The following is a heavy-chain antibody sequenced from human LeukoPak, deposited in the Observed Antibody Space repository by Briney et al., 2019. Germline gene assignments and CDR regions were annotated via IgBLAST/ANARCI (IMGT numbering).Heavy chain of an antibody. J-gene: IGHJ2*01. D-gene: IGHD6-19*01. CDR2: IHSSGNT. CDR3: ARQEKKGIAVAGGRDFDL. CDR1: GYSISSGYY. Sequence: PSETLSLTCTVSGYSISSGYYWGWIRQPPGKRLEWVGSIHSSGNTYYNPTLKSRVTISVDTSKNQFSLKLSSVTAADTAVYYCARQEKKGIAVAGGRDFDLWGRGTLVTVSS. V-gene: IGHV4-38-2*02.